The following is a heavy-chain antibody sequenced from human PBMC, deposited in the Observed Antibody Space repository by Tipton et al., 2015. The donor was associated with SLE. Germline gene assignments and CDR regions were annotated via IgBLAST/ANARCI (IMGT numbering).Heavy chain of an antibody. CDR3: ARALGLSRSYYLVDS. D-gene: IGHD3-22*01. Sequence: QLVQSGAEMKKPGESLKISCEGSTYRFASYWIAWVRQMPGKGLEWMGIIYPGNSDTRYSPSFQGQVTISADRSISTAYLQWSNLKASDTAIYYCARALGLSRSYYLVDSWGQGTLVTVSS. J-gene: IGHJ4*02. CDR2: IYPGNSDT. CDR1: TYRFASYW. V-gene: IGHV5-51*03.